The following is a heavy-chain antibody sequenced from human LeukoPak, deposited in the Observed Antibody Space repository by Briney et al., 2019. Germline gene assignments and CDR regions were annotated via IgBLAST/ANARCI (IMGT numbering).Heavy chain of an antibody. CDR2: IYPGDPDT. CDR3: AGRSNSGYEAFEF. CDR1: GYIFTSYW. V-gene: IGHV5-51*01. J-gene: IGHJ4*02. Sequence: GESLKISCKGSGYIFTSYWIGWVRQMPGKGLEWMGIIYPGDPDTRYNPSFQGQVTISVDKSISTAYLQWSSLKATDTAIYYCAGRSNSGYEAFEFWGQGTLVTVSS. D-gene: IGHD5-12*01.